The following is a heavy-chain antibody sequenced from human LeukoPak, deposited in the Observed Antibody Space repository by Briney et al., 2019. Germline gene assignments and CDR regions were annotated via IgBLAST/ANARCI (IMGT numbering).Heavy chain of an antibody. V-gene: IGHV1-24*01. J-gene: IGHJ4*02. Sequence: GASVKVSCKVSGYTLTELSMHWVRQAPGKGLEWMGGFDPEDGETIYAQKFQGRVTMTEDTSTDTAYMELSSLRSEDTAVYYCATGLTTVTDIDYWGQGTLVTVSS. CDR2: FDPEDGET. D-gene: IGHD4-17*01. CDR1: GYTLTELS. CDR3: ATGLTTVTDIDY.